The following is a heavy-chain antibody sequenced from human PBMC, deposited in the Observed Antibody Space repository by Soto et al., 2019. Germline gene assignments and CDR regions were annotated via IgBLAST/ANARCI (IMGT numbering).Heavy chain of an antibody. V-gene: IGHV3-23*01. Sequence: EVQLLESGGGLVQPWGSLRLSCVVSGFTFTSYAMSWVRRAPGKGLEWVSLISADGGTTDYVDSVKGRFTISRDNSMDTLYLLMNSLRADDTAIYYCAREVALIRGDYWGQGTLVTVSS. CDR2: ISADGGTT. CDR1: GFTFTSYA. J-gene: IGHJ4*02. CDR3: AREVALIRGDY. D-gene: IGHD5-12*01.